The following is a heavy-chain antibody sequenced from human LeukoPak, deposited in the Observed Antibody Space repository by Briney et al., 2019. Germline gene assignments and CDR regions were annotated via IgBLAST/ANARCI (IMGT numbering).Heavy chain of an antibody. V-gene: IGHV3-21*01. CDR2: ISTNDI. CDR3: ASLPTAASYMDV. D-gene: IGHD6-25*01. J-gene: IGHJ6*03. Sequence: GGSLRLSCAASGFTFNNYNMNWVRQAPGRGLEWVSAISTNDIQYADSVKGRFTISRDNAKNSLYLQMDSLRAEDTAVYYCASLPTAASYMDVWGKGTTVTVSS. CDR1: GFTFNNYN.